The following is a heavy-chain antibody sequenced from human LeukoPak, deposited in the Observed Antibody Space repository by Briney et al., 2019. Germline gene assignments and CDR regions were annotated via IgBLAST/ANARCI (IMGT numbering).Heavy chain of an antibody. CDR1: GFTVSSNY. V-gene: IGHV4-31*02. CDR2: IYYSGST. D-gene: IGHD6-6*01. CDR3: ARSSIAARGYFDY. Sequence: LRLSCAASGFTVSSNYMSWVRQHPGKGLEWIGYIYYSGSTYYDPSLKSRVTISVDTSKNQFSLKLSSVTAADTAVYYCARSSIAARGYFDYWGQGTLVTVSS. J-gene: IGHJ4*02.